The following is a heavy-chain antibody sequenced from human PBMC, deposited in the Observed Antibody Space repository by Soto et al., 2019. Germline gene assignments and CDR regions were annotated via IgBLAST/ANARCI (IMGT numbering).Heavy chain of an antibody. Sequence: SETLSLTCDVSVAPMTGGCSWGWIRQSPGKGLEWIGSIYYGGTTYYNPSLGGRLATPIATSTNQFSLRLSSVTAADTALSYFARMSDYFDYWGQGTLVTVSS. CDR1: VAPMTGGCS. J-gene: IGHJ4*02. CDR2: IYYGGTT. CDR3: ARMSDYFDY. V-gene: IGHV4-38-2*01.